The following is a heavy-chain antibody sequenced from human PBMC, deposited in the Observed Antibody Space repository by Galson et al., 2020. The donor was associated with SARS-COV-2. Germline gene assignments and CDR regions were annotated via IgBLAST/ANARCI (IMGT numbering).Heavy chain of an antibody. D-gene: IGHD3-3*01. J-gene: IGHJ4*02. CDR1: GGSISSSSYY. CDR3: ARDNFGFLEWLTSFDY. CDR2: IYYSGST. Sequence: SETLSLTCTVSGGSISSSSYYWGWIRQPPGKGLEWIGSIYYSGSTYYNPSLKSRVTISVDTSKNQFSLKLSSVTAADTAVYYCARDNFGFLEWLTSFDYWGQGTLVTVSS. V-gene: IGHV4-39*07.